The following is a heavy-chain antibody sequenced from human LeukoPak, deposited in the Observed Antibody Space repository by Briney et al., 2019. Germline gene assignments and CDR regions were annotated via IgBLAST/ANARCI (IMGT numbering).Heavy chain of an antibody. CDR2: ISGSGGST. CDR1: GFTFSSYA. V-gene: IGHV3-23*01. CDR3: AKGFVVVVAEGFDY. Sequence: GRSLRLSCAASGFTFSSYAMSWVRQAPGKGLEWVSAISGSGGSTYYADSVKGRFTISRDNSKNTLYLQMNSLRAEDTALYYCAKGFVVVVAEGFDYWGQGTLVTVSS. D-gene: IGHD2-15*01. J-gene: IGHJ4*02.